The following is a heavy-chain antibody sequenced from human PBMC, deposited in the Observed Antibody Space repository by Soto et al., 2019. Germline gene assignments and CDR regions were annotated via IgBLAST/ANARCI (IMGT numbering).Heavy chain of an antibody. CDR1: GFTFSSYW. V-gene: IGHV3-74*01. J-gene: IGHJ4*02. CDR3: ARGGPYSSSEVDY. Sequence: EVQLVESGGGLVQPGGSLRLSCAASGFTFSSYWMHWVRQAPGKGLVWVSRVNGDGSSTSYADSVKGRFTISRDNAKNTLYLQMNSLRVEDTAAYYCARGGPYSSSEVDYWGQGTLVTVSS. D-gene: IGHD6-6*01. CDR2: VNGDGSST.